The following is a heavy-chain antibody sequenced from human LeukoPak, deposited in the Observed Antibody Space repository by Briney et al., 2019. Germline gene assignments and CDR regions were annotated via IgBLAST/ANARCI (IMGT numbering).Heavy chain of an antibody. CDR2: IKQDGSQK. D-gene: IGHD6-19*01. CDR3: ARDTLTSIAVAGGYY. Sequence: GGSLRLSCAASGFTFSSYWMSWVRQAPGKGLEWVVNIKQDGSQKYYVDSVKGRFTISRDNSKNTLYLQMNSLRAEDTAVYYCARDTLTSIAVAGGYYWGQGTLVTVSS. CDR1: GFTFSSYW. J-gene: IGHJ4*02. V-gene: IGHV3-7*01.